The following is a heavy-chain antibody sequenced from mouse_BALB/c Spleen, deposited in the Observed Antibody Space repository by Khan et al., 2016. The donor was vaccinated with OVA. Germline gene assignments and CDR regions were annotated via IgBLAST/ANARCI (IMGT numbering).Heavy chain of an antibody. CDR1: GFTFCSYA. J-gene: IGHJ1*01. V-gene: IGHV5-9-3*01. Sequence: EVELVESGGGLVKPGGSLKLSCAASGFTFCSYAMSWVRQTPEKRLEWVATISSGGSSTYFPDSVKGRFTISRDNAKNTLYLQMCSLRSETTAMYYCASHPVTTAWYFDVWGAGTTVTVSS. CDR2: ISSGGSST. CDR3: ASHPVTTAWYFDV. D-gene: IGHD1-2*01.